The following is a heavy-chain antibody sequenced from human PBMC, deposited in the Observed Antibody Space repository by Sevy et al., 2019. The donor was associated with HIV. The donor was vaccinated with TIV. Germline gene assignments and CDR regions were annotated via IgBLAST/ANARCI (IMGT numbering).Heavy chain of an antibody. CDR2: VWYDGSYK. J-gene: IGHJ4*02. V-gene: IGHV3-33*06. D-gene: IGHD3-10*01. CDR3: AKDKLLPVMVSMVRGALSYYFDY. Sequence: GGSLRLSCAASGFIFSDYGMHWVRQAPGKGLEWVAVVWYDGSYKYYTDSVKGRFTNSRDNSNNMVFLQMNSMRAEDTAVYYCAKDKLLPVMVSMVRGALSYYFDYWGQGTLVTVSS. CDR1: GFIFSDYG.